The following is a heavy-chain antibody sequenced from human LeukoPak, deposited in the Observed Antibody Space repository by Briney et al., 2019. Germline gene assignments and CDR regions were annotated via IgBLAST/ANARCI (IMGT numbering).Heavy chain of an antibody. D-gene: IGHD3-16*01. CDR1: GYRLTSNW. V-gene: IGHV5-51*01. J-gene: IGHJ4*02. CDR3: DYGKYYFDY. CDR2: IYPGDSDT. Sequence: GESLKISCKGSGYRLTSNWIAWVRQMPGKGLEWMGIIYPGDSDTRYSPSFQGQVTISADKSISTAYLQWSSLRASDTAIYFCDYGKYYFDYWGQGTLVTVSS.